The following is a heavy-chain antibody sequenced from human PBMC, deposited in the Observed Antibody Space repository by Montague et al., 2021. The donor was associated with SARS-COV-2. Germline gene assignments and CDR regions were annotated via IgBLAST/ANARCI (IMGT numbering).Heavy chain of an antibody. V-gene: IGHV4-39*01. J-gene: IGHJ6*02. CDR3: ARLWDTVYYYYGMDV. CDR2: IHYSGST. CDR1: GGSISSSSYY. Sequence: SETLSLTCAVSGGSISSSSYYWGWIRQPPGKELEWIGSIHYSGSTYYNPSLKSRVSISVDTSKNQFSLKLSSVTAADTAVYYCARLWDTVYYYYGMDVWGQGTTVTVSS. D-gene: IGHD1-26*01.